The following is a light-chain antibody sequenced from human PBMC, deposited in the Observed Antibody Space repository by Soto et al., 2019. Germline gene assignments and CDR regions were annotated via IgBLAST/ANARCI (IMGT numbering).Light chain of an antibody. CDR3: AAWDDSLNARGV. J-gene: IGLJ3*02. Sequence: QSVLTQPPSASGTPGQRVTISGSVSRSNIGSNAVSWYQQIPGTAPKLLIYNDNQRPSGVPDRFSASKSGTSASLAIRGLQSEDEADYYCAAWDDSLNARGVFGGGTKLTVL. CDR2: NDN. CDR1: RSNIGSNA. V-gene: IGLV1-44*01.